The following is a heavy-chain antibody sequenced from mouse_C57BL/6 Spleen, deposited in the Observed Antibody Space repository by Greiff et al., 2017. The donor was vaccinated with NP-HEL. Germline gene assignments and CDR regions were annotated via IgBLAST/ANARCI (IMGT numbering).Heavy chain of an antibody. CDR3: ARCVGNPYYYAMDY. CDR2: ISSGSSTI. J-gene: IGHJ4*01. Sequence: EVHLVESGGGLVKPGGSLKLSCAASGFTFSDYGMHWVRQAPEKGLEWVAYISSGSSTIYYADTVKGRFTISRDNAKNTLFLQMTSLRSEDTAMYYCARCVGNPYYYAMDYWGQGTSVTVSS. CDR1: GFTFSDYG. V-gene: IGHV5-17*01. D-gene: IGHD2-1*01.